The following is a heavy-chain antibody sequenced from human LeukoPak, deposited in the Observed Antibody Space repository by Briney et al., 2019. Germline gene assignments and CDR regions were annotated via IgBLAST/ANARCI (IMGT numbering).Heavy chain of an antibody. Sequence: SETLSLTCAVSGGSISSGGYSWSWIRQPPGKGLEWIGYIYHSGSTYYNPSLKSRVTISVDRSKNQFSLKLSSVTAADTAVYYCARDRSWGNYGMDVWGQGTTVTVSS. V-gene: IGHV4-30-2*01. J-gene: IGHJ6*02. CDR3: ARDRSWGNYGMDV. CDR2: IYHSGST. D-gene: IGHD1-26*01. CDR1: GGSISSGGYS.